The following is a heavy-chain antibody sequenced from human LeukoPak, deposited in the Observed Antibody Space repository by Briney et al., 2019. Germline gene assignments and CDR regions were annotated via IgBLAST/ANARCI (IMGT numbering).Heavy chain of an antibody. Sequence: ASVKVSCKASGYTFTSYYMHWVRQAPGQGLEWMGWMNPNSGNTGYAQKFQGRVTITRNTSISTAYMELSSLRSEDTAVYYCARGLVNWFDPWGQGTLVTVSS. V-gene: IGHV1-8*03. CDR3: ARGLVNWFDP. CDR2: MNPNSGNT. CDR1: GYTFTSYY. J-gene: IGHJ5*02. D-gene: IGHD6-6*01.